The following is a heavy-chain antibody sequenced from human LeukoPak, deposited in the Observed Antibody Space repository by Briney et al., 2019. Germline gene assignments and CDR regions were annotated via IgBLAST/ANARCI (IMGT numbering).Heavy chain of an antibody. CDR2: IRYDGSNK. J-gene: IGHJ6*03. CDR3: AQRNYLGPSGYMDV. V-gene: IGHV3-30*02. CDR1: GFTFSSYG. Sequence: GGSLRLSCAASGFTFSSYGMHWVRQAPGKGLEWVAFIRYDGSNKYYADSVKGRFTISRDNSKNTLYLQMNSLRAEDTAVYYCAQRNYLGPSGYMDVWGKGTTVTVSS. D-gene: IGHD1-7*01.